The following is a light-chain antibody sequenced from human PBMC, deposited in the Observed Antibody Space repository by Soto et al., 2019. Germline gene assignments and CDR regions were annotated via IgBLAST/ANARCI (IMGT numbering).Light chain of an antibody. V-gene: IGLV2-11*01. Sequence: QSVLTQPRSVSGSPGQSVTISCTGTSSDVGGYNYVSWYQQHPGKAPKLMIYDVSKRPSGVPDRFSGSKSGNTASLTISGLQAEDEGDYYCCSYAGSYTWTFGQGTK. CDR2: DVS. CDR3: CSYAGSYTWT. J-gene: IGLJ3*02. CDR1: SSDVGGYNY.